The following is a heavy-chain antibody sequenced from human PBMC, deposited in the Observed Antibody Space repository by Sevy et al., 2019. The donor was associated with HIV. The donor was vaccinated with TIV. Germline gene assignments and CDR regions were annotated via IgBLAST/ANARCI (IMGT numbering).Heavy chain of an antibody. V-gene: IGHV3-7*03. CDR2: IKPDGSES. CDR3: ARDVGGGYFDY. Sequence: QLGGSLRLSCAASGFTFNNFWMAWVRQAPGKGLEWFANIKPDGSESNHVGSVKGRFTISRDNAKNSLYLQMNSLTAEDTAVYYCARDVGGGYFDYWGQGTLVTVSS. D-gene: IGHD3-16*01. CDR1: GFTFNNFW. J-gene: IGHJ4*01.